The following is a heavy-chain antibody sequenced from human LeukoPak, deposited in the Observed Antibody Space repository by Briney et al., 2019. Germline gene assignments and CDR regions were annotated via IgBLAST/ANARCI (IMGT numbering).Heavy chain of an antibody. V-gene: IGHV3-53*01. Sequence: GGPLRLSCAASGFTFSSYGMHWVRQAPGQGLEWVSVIFNDGITYYADSVKGRFTISRDNSENTLFLHMDSLRAADTAVYFCARVLSGSLDYWGQGTLVTVSS. CDR3: ARVLSGSLDY. CDR2: IFNDGIT. CDR1: GFTFSSYG. D-gene: IGHD1-26*01. J-gene: IGHJ4*02.